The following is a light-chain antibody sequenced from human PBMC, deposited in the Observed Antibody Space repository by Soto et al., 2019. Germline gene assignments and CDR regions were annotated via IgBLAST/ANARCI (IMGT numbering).Light chain of an antibody. J-gene: IGKJ5*01. CDR1: QSAGNF. Sequence: GMTQSKATLPVSQGPTSPPCCRASQSAGNFLAWYQQKTGQAPRLLIYYISTRATGIPARFSGSGYGTEVNLTINFLQSADSAVYYCQQHKQWPITFGQGTRLEIK. V-gene: IGKV3D-15*01. CDR3: QQHKQWPIT. CDR2: YIS.